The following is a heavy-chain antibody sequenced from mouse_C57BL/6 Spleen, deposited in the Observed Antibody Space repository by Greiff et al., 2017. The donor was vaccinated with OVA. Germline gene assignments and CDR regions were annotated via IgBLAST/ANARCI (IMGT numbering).Heavy chain of an antibody. D-gene: IGHD2-1*01. Sequence: QVQLQQSGPELVKPGASVKISCKASGYAFSSSWMNWVKQRPGKGLEWIGRSYPGDGDTNYNGKFKGKATLTADKSSSTAYMQLSSLTSEDSAVYFCARGDGNYEDAYWGQGTLVTVSA. V-gene: IGHV1-82*01. CDR2: SYPGDGDT. CDR3: ARGDGNYEDAY. CDR1: GYAFSSSW. J-gene: IGHJ3*01.